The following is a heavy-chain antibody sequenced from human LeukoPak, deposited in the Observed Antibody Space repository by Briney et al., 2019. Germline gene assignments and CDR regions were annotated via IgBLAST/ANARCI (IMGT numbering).Heavy chain of an antibody. D-gene: IGHD6-13*01. J-gene: IGHJ4*02. V-gene: IGHV3-66*01. CDR3: ARSKQLAFDC. CDR1: GFTISSNY. Sequence: GGSLRLSCAASGFTISSNYMIWVRQAPGKGLEWVSVIYSGGSTYYADSVKGRFTISRDSSENTLYLHMNGLRAEDTAVYYCARSKQLAFDCWGQGTLVTVSS. CDR2: IYSGGST.